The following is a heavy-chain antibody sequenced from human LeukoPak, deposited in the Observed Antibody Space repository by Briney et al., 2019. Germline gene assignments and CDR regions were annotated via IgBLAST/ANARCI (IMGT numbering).Heavy chain of an antibody. D-gene: IGHD3-16*01. Sequence: SQTLSLTCAISGDGVSSNSAACNWIRQSPSRGFEWLGRTYYRSKWYNDYAVSVKSRITINPDTSRNQFSLHLKSVTPEDTAVYYCTREAVWGTSDYWAQGTLVTVSS. CDR1: GDGVSSNSAA. J-gene: IGHJ4*02. V-gene: IGHV6-1*01. CDR3: TREAVWGTSDY. CDR2: TYYRSKWYN.